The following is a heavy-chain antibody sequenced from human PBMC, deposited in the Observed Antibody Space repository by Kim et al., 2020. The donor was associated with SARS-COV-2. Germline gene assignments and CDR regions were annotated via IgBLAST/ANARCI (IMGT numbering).Heavy chain of an antibody. V-gene: IGHV3-11*01. CDR3: ARDERDYDFWSGHHFDY. D-gene: IGHD3-3*01. J-gene: IGHJ4*02. Sequence: VKGRFTISTDNAKNSLYLQMNSLRAEDAAVYYCARDERDYDFWSGHHFDYWGQGTLVTVSS.